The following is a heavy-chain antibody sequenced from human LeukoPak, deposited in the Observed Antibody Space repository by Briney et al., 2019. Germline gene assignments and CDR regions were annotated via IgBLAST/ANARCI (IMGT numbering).Heavy chain of an antibody. CDR1: GFTFSSYA. Sequence: GGSLSLSCAASGFTFSSYAMSWVRQAPGKGLEWVSAISGSGGSTYYADSVKGRFTISRDNSKNTLYLQMNSLRAEDTAVYYCAKDKVGDGDYAYYFDYWGQGTLVTVSS. D-gene: IGHD4-17*01. CDR3: AKDKVGDGDYAYYFDY. CDR2: ISGSGGST. J-gene: IGHJ4*02. V-gene: IGHV3-23*01.